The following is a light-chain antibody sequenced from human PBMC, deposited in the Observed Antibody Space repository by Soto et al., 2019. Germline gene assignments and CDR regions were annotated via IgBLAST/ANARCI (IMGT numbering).Light chain of an antibody. V-gene: IGLV1-40*01. J-gene: IGLJ1*01. CDR3: QSYDRSLRGYV. CDR2: GNT. CDR1: SSNIGSGYD. Sequence: VLTQPPSVSRAPGQRVTISSTGTSSNIGSGYDVHWYQHLPGTAPKLLIYGNTIRPSGVPDRYSGSKSGTSASLAITGLQAEDEADYYCQSYDRSLRGYVFGTGTKVTVL.